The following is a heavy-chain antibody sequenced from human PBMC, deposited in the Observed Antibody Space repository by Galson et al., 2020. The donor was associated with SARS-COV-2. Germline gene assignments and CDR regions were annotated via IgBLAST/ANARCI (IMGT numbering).Heavy chain of an antibody. V-gene: IGHV3-73*01. Sequence: GGYLRLSCAASGFTFSGSAMHWVRQASGKGLEWVGRIRSKANSYATAYAASVKGRFTISRDDSKNTAYLQMNSLKTEDTAVYYCTRTVFDGPGHVWWEGYAFDIWGQGTMVTVSS. CDR2: IRSKANSYAT. CDR1: GFTFSGSA. CDR3: TRTVFDGPGHVWWEGYAFDI. D-gene: IGHD2-21*01. J-gene: IGHJ3*02.